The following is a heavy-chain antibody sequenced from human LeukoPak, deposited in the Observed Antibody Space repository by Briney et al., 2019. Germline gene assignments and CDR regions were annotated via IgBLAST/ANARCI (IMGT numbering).Heavy chain of an antibody. CDR2: IIPILGIA. D-gene: IGHD2/OR15-2a*01. J-gene: IGHJ2*01. V-gene: IGHV1-69*04. Sequence: ASVKVSCKASGGTFSSYAISWVRQAPGQGLEWMGRIIPILGIANYAQKFQGRVTITADKSTSTAYMELSSLRSEDTAVYYCAGGLTRHAVYAQGYWYFDLWGRGTLVTVSS. CDR3: AGGLTRHAVYAQGYWYFDL. CDR1: GGTFSSYA.